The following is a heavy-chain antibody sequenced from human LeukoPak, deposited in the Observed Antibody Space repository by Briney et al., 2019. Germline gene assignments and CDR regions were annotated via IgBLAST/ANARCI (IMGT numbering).Heavy chain of an antibody. V-gene: IGHV4-34*01. D-gene: IGHD3-16*02. CDR3: ARGNGGDYDYVWGSYPQPVY. CDR2: INHSGST. CDR1: GGSFSGYY. Sequence: PSETLSLTCAVYGGSFSGYYWSRIRQPPGKGLEWIGEINHSGSTNYNPSLKSRVTISVDTSKNQFSLKLSSVTAADTAVYYCARGNGGDYDYVWGSYPQPVYWGQGTLVTVSS. J-gene: IGHJ4*02.